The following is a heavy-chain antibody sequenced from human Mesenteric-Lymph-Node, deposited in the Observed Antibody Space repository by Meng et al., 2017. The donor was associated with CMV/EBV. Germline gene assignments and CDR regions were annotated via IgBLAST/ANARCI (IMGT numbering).Heavy chain of an antibody. CDR1: GFIFSDYE. CDR3: ARRATNAFDI. J-gene: IGHJ3*02. V-gene: IGHV3-21*05. Sequence: GESLKISCAASGFIFSDYEMNWVRQAPGKGLEWVSYISSSSSYIYYAGSVKGRFTISRDNAKNSLYLQMNSLRAEDTAVYYCARRATNAFDIWGQGTMVTVSS. CDR2: ISSSSSYI.